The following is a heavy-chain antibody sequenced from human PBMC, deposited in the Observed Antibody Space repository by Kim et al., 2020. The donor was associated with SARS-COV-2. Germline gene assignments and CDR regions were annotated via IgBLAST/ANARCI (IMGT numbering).Heavy chain of an antibody. CDR3: AKCPSGWGNGAFDV. D-gene: IGHD3-10*01. V-gene: IGHV3-23*01. Sequence: YAGSVKGRFTISRDKPKNTLFLQLNSLRARDTALYYCAKCPSGWGNGAFDVWGLGTMVTVSS. J-gene: IGHJ3*01.